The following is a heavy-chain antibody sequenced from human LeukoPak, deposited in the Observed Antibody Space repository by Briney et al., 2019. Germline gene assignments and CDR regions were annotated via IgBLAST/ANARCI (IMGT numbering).Heavy chain of an antibody. CDR2: ISGSGGST. CDR3: ARAGLNVVVVAATDNWFDP. V-gene: IGHV3-23*01. J-gene: IGHJ5*02. CDR1: GFTFSNYA. D-gene: IGHD2-15*01. Sequence: PGGSLRLSCAASGFTFSNYALSWVRQAPGKGLEWVSGISGSGGSTYHADSVKGRFTISRDNSKSTLYLQMNSLRAEDTAVYYCARAGLNVVVVAATDNWFDPWGQGTLVTVSS.